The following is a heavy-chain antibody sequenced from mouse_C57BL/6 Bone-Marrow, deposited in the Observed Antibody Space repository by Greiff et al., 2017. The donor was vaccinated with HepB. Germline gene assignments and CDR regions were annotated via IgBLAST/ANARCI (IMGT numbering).Heavy chain of an antibody. J-gene: IGHJ4*01. CDR1: GYAFSSSW. CDR3: ARGTTVVAEYYAMDY. V-gene: IGHV1-82*01. Sequence: LVESGASVKISCKASGYAFSSSWMNWVKQRPGKGLEWIGRIYPGDGDTNYNGKFKGKATLTADKSSSTAYMQLSSLTSEDSAVYFCARGTTVVAEYYAMDYWGQGTSVTVSS. D-gene: IGHD1-1*01. CDR2: IYPGDGDT.